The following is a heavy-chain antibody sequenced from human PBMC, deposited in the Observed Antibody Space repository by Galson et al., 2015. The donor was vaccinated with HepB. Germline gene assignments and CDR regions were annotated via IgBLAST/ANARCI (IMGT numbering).Heavy chain of an antibody. J-gene: IGHJ4*02. D-gene: IGHD2-21*01. CDR1: GFRFSDYY. V-gene: IGHV3-11*06. Sequence: SLRLSCAASGFRFSDYYMAWIRQAPGKGLEWISYISTSSDYTNYADSVKGRFTISRDNAQNSLFLQMNTLRVEDTAVYYCARDLRPHCGTRCYLTYGYWGQGIRVTVSS. CDR2: ISTSSDYT. CDR3: ARDLRPHCGTRCYLTYGY.